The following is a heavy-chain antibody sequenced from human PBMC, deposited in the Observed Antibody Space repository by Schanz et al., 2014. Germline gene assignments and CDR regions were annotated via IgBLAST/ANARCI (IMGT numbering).Heavy chain of an antibody. CDR1: GFTFSTHA. J-gene: IGHJ4*02. CDR3: ARVDSSGYFFDN. V-gene: IGHV3-23*01. D-gene: IGHD3-22*01. CDR2: ISGSGGST. Sequence: EMQLLESGGGLIQPGGSLRLSCAASGFTFSTHAMSWVRQAPGKGLEWVSSISGSGGSTYYADSVKGRFTISRDNSKNTVHVQMSSLRVEDTAVYYCARVDSSGYFFDNWGQGTRVTVSS.